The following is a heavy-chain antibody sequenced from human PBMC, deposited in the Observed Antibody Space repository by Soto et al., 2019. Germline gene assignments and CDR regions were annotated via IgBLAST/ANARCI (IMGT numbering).Heavy chain of an antibody. D-gene: IGHD1-26*01. CDR3: AAARGTTTYADY. CDR1: GGTFSGYT. Sequence: QVQLVQSGAEVNKPGSSVKVSCKASGGTFSGYTICWVRQAPGQGLEWMGGIIPIFGTADYAQKFQGRVTLTADESTITAYMELSSLRSEDTAVYYCAAARGTTTYADYWGQGTLVTASS. CDR2: IIPIFGTA. J-gene: IGHJ4*02. V-gene: IGHV1-69*01.